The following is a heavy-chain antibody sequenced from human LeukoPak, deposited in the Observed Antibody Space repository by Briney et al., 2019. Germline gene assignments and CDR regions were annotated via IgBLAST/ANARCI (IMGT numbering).Heavy chain of an antibody. CDR2: ISSSGSTI. CDR1: GFTFSSYE. J-gene: IGHJ4*02. CDR3: AREAAAAYFDY. D-gene: IGHD6-13*01. V-gene: IGHV3-48*03. Sequence: GGSLRLSCAASGFTFSSYEMNWVRQAPGKGLEWVSYISSSGSTIYYADSVKGRFTISRDNAKNSLYLQMNSLRAEDTAVYYCAREAAAAYFDYWGQGTLVTVSS.